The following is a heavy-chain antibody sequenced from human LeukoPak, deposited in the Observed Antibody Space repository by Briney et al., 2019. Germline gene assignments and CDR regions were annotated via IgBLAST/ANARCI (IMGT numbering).Heavy chain of an antibody. Sequence: GESLKISFKGSGYSFTSYWIGWVRPMPGKGLEGMGIIYPGDSDTRYSPSFQGQVTISADKSISTAYLQWSSLKASDTAMYYCARRTIYCSGGSCYYDYWGQGTLVTVSS. CDR1: GYSFTSYW. CDR3: ARRTIYCSGGSCYYDY. J-gene: IGHJ4*02. D-gene: IGHD2-15*01. V-gene: IGHV5-51*01. CDR2: IYPGDSDT.